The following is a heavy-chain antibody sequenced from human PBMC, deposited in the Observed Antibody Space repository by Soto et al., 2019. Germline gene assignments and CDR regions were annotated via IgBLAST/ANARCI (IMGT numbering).Heavy chain of an antibody. CDR2: ISSSSGYI. CDR3: ASDQGGGDYEVGEYGGIFSSDY. Sequence: EVHLVESGGGLVKPGGSLRLSCVASGFTFSSYSMSWVRQAPGKGLEWVSSISSSSGYIYYADSVKGRFTISRDNAKKSLYHPKNSVSAAATPVYYWASDQGGGDYEVGEYGGIFSSDYWGEGALVAVSS. V-gene: IGHV3-21*01. CDR1: GFTFSSYS. J-gene: IGHJ4*02. D-gene: IGHD4-17*01.